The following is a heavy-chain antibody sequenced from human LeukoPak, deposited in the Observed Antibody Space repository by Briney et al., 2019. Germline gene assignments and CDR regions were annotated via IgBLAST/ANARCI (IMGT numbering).Heavy chain of an antibody. CDR1: GFTFSSYA. Sequence: PGGSLRLSCAASGFTFSSYAMSWVRQAPGKGLEWVSAISGSGGSTYYADSVKGRFTISRGNSKNTLYLQMNSLRAEDTAVYYCAKLLLWFGELSSWGQGTLVTVPS. V-gene: IGHV3-23*01. J-gene: IGHJ1*01. CDR2: ISGSGGST. D-gene: IGHD3-10*01. CDR3: AKLLLWFGELSS.